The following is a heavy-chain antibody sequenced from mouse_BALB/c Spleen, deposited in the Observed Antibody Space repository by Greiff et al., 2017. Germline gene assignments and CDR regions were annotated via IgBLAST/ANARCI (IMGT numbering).Heavy chain of an antibody. CDR3: TRPPYGSRDYFDY. J-gene: IGHJ2*01. CDR1: GFTFSSYT. CDR2: ISSGGSYT. V-gene: IGHV5-6-4*01. D-gene: IGHD1-1*01. Sequence: EVQGVESGGGLVKPGGSLKLSCAASGFTFSSYTMSWVRQTPEKRLEWVATISSGGSYTYYPDSVKGRFTISRDNAKNTLYLQMSSLKSEDTAMYYCTRPPYGSRDYFDYWGQGTTLTVSS.